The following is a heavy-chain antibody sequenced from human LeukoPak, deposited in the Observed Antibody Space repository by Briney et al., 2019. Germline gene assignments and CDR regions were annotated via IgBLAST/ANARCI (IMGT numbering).Heavy chain of an antibody. D-gene: IGHD6-13*01. CDR1: GDSVSSNSAT. CDR3: ARGPAGTGAFDI. Sequence: SQTLSLTCAISGDSVSSNSATWNWTRQSPSRGLEWLGRTYYRSKWYNEYAVSVKSPITINPDTSKNQFSLQLNSVTPEDTAVYYCARGPAGTGAFDIWRQGTMVTASS. V-gene: IGHV6-1*01. J-gene: IGHJ3*02. CDR2: TYYRSKWYN.